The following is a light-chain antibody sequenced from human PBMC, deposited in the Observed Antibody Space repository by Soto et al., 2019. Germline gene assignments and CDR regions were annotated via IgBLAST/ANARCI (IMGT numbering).Light chain of an antibody. CDR2: EGS. CDR3: CSYVGARTYV. Sequence: SVLTQPPSASGSPGQSVAISCTGSISDVGSSGPVSWYQHHPGQVPKLIIYEGSRRPSGVSSRFSGSKTGNTASLTITGLQAEDEANYYCCSYVGARTYVFGTGTKVTVL. J-gene: IGLJ1*01. CDR1: ISDVGSSGP. V-gene: IGLV2-23*01.